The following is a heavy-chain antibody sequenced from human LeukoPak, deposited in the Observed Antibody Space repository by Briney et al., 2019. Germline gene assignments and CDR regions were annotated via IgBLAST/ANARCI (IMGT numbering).Heavy chain of an antibody. CDR3: ASYRSGGSCYSADFDY. D-gene: IGHD2-15*01. Sequence: PGGSLRLSCAASGFTFSSYSMNWVRQAPGKGLEWVSSISSSSSYIYYADSVKGRFTISRDNAKNSLYLQMNSLRAEDTAVYYCASYRSGGSCYSADFDYWGQGTLVTVSS. CDR1: GFTFSSYS. J-gene: IGHJ4*02. V-gene: IGHV3-21*01. CDR2: ISSSSSYI.